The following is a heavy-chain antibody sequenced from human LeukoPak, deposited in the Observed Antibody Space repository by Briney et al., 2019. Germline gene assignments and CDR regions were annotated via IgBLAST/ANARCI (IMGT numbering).Heavy chain of an antibody. CDR1: GFTFSSYS. CDR2: ISSSSTYI. D-gene: IGHD1-26*01. Sequence: GGSLRLSCAASGFTFSSYSRNWVRQAPGKGLEWVSFISSSSTYIYYADSLKGRFTISRDNAKNSLYLQMNSLRAEDTAVYYCARDGVAELMSALDYWGQGILVTVSS. J-gene: IGHJ4*02. V-gene: IGHV3-21*06. CDR3: ARDGVAELMSALDY.